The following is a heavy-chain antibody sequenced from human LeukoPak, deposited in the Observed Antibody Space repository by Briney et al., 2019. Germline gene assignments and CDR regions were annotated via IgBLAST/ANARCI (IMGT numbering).Heavy chain of an antibody. D-gene: IGHD6-6*01. CDR1: GFTFSDYY. CDR3: AKDLFRIAARPYFDY. Sequence: GGSLRLSCAASGFTFSDYYMSWIRQAPGKGLEWVSYISSSGSTIYYADSVKGRFTISRDNAKNSLYLQMNSLRAEDTAVYYCAKDLFRIAARPYFDYWGQGTLVTVSS. J-gene: IGHJ4*02. V-gene: IGHV3-11*04. CDR2: ISSSGSTI.